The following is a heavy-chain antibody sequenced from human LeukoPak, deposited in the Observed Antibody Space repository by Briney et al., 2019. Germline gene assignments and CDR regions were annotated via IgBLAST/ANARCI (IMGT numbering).Heavy chain of an antibody. CDR3: ARVREDYYDSSGYYHCHFDY. CDR1: GFTFSSYS. J-gene: IGHJ4*02. V-gene: IGHV3-48*04. Sequence: GGSLRLSCAASGFTFSSYSMNWVRQAPGKGLEWVSYISSSGSTIYYADSVKGRFTISRDNAKNSLYLQMNSLRAEDTAVYYCARVREDYYDSSGYYHCHFDYWGQGTLVTVSS. CDR2: ISSSGSTI. D-gene: IGHD3-22*01.